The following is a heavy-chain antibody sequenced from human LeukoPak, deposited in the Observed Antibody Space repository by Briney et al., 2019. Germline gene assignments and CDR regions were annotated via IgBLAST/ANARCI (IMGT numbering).Heavy chain of an antibody. J-gene: IGHJ4*02. CDR2: IYHSGTT. CDR1: NYSITSGYF. Sequence: PSKTLSLTCAVSNYSITSGYFWGWIRQPPGKGLEWIASIYHSGTTYYNPSLRNRVTLFVDTSKNQFSLKLTSLTAADTAVYYCARDGVFHDSDGYSFDYWGQGTLVTVSS. V-gene: IGHV4-38-2*02. CDR3: ARDGVFHDSDGYSFDY. D-gene: IGHD3-22*01.